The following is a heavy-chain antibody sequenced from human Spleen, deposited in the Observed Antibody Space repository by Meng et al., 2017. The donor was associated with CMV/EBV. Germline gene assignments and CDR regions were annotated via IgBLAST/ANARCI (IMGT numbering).Heavy chain of an antibody. CDR2: IIHSGTT. Sequence: GAAYGVYFSGYYWSWIRQPPGKGLEWIGEIIHSGTTNYNPSLKSRVTISVDTSKNQFSLKLSSVTAADTAVYYCAGDPSSGYFLDYWGQGTLVTVSS. CDR3: AGDPSSGYFLDY. V-gene: IGHV4-34*12. CDR1: GVYFSGYY. J-gene: IGHJ4*02. D-gene: IGHD3-3*01.